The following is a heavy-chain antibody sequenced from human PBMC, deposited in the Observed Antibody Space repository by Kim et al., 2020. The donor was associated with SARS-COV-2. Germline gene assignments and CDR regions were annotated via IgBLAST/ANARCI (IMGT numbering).Heavy chain of an antibody. D-gene: IGHD6-6*01. CDR1: GFTFSSYG. CDR3: AKEAGSSSSAPPPYYYYYYMDV. J-gene: IGHJ6*03. CDR2: ISYDGSNK. V-gene: IGHV3-30*18. Sequence: GGSLRLSCAASGFTFSSYGMHWVRQAPGKGLEWVAVISYDGSNKYYADSVKGRFTISRDNSKNTLYLQMNSLRAEDTAVYYCAKEAGSSSSAPPPYYYYYYMDVCGKGTTVTVSS.